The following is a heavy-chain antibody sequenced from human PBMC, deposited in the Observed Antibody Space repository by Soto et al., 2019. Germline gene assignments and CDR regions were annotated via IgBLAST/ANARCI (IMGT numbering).Heavy chain of an antibody. J-gene: IGHJ4*02. CDR3: AKVPLSLKFYDY. CDR1: GFTFSNYI. CDR2: ISGSGGNT. V-gene: IGHV3-23*01. Sequence: GGSLRLSCAASGFTFSNYIMNWVRQAPGKGLEWVSGISGSGGNTYYADSVKGRFTISRDNSKNTLYLQMSSLRAADTAIYYCAKVPLSLKFYDYWGQGTLVTVSS.